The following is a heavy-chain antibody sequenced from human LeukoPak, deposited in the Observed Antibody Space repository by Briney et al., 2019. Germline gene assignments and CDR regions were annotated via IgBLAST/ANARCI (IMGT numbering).Heavy chain of an antibody. J-gene: IGHJ5*02. Sequence: SETLSLTCTVSGGSISSSSYYWGWIRQPPGKGLEWIGSIYYSGSTYYNPSLKSRVTISVDTSKNQFSLKLSSVTAADTAVYYCARVPYYGSGSYSGGWFDPWGQGTLVTVSS. V-gene: IGHV4-39*07. D-gene: IGHD3-10*01. CDR1: GGSISSSSYY. CDR2: IYYSGST. CDR3: ARVPYYGSGSYSGGWFDP.